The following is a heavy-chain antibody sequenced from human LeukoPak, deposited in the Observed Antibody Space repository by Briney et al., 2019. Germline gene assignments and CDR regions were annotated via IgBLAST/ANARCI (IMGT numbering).Heavy chain of an antibody. CDR1: GFTFSSYN. J-gene: IGHJ5*02. CDR2: ISSSSSYI. V-gene: IGHV3-21*01. D-gene: IGHD1-26*01. Sequence: GGSLRLSCAASGFTFSSYNMNRVRQAPGKGLEWVSSISSSSSYIFYADSVKGRFTISRDNAKNSLYLQMNSLRAEDTAVYYCARGSTSGSPNWFDPWGQGTLVTVSS. CDR3: ARGSTSGSPNWFDP.